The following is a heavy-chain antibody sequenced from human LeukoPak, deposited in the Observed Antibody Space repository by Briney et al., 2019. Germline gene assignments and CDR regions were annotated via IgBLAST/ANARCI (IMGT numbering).Heavy chain of an antibody. Sequence: TGGSLRLSCAASGFNFGCYAMHWVRQAPGKGLDWVAFIRYDGGDTYYADSVRGRFTVSRDNSKNTLYLQMNSLTAEDTALYYCAKEGGGRTFDYWGQGTLVTVSS. J-gene: IGHJ4*02. CDR2: IRYDGGDT. D-gene: IGHD4-23*01. CDR3: AKEGGGRTFDY. V-gene: IGHV3-30*02. CDR1: GFNFGCYA.